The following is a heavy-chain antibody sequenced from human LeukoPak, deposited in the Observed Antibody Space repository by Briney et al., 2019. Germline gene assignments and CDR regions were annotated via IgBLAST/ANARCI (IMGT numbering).Heavy chain of an antibody. CDR2: INHSGST. V-gene: IGHV4-38-2*02. CDR1: GFSLTIGYF. Sequence: SETLSLTCNVSGFSLTIGYFWGWIRQPPGKGLEWIGEINHSGSTNYNPSLKSRVTISVDTSKNQFSLKLSSVTAADTAVYYCARDLTDYYELDYWGQGTLVTVSS. J-gene: IGHJ4*02. D-gene: IGHD3-22*01. CDR3: ARDLTDYYELDY.